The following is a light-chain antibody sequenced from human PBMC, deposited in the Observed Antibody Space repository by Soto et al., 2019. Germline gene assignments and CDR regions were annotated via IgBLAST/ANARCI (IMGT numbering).Light chain of an antibody. Sequence: DIQMTQSPSTLSASVGDRVTITCRASQRISTWLAWYQQKPGKAPKLLIYKASSLESGVPSRFSGRGSGTEFTLTISSLQPDDFATYYCQQYNTYPLTFGGGTTVEIK. CDR2: KAS. J-gene: IGKJ4*01. CDR3: QQYNTYPLT. V-gene: IGKV1-5*03. CDR1: QRISTW.